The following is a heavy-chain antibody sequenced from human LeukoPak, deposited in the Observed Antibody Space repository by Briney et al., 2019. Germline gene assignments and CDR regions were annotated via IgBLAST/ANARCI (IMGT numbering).Heavy chain of an antibody. J-gene: IGHJ2*01. CDR1: GGSFSGYY. CDR3: ARHYHSYGASYRWGTTIVTPVWYFDL. V-gene: IGHV4-34*01. Sequence: SETLSLTCAVYGGSFSGYYWSWIRQPPGKGLEWIGEINHSGSTNYNPSLKSRVTISVDTSKNQFSLKLSSVTAADTAVYYCARHYHSYGASYRWGTTIVTPVWYFDLWGRGTLVTVSS. D-gene: IGHD3-22*01. CDR2: INHSGST.